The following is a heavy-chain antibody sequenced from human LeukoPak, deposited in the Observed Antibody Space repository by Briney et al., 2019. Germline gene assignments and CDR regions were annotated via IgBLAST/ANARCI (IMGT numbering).Heavy chain of an antibody. D-gene: IGHD3-9*01. CDR3: AKTIYDTVTGYYKVGFDS. V-gene: IGHV3-23*01. Sequence: PGGSLRLSCVASGFTLSNYAMDWVRQAPGKGLEWVSGISAMGVSTYYADSAKGRFTISRDNSKNTLYLQFNSLRVEDTAVYYCAKTIYDTVTGYYKVGFDSWGQGTLVTVSS. CDR1: GFTLSNYA. J-gene: IGHJ4*02. CDR2: ISAMGVST.